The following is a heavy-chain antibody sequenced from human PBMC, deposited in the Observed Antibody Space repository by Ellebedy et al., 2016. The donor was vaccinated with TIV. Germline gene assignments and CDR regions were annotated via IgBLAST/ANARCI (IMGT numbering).Heavy chain of an antibody. D-gene: IGHD3-10*01. J-gene: IGHJ4*02. CDR3: ARGSAEGRAFDY. CDR1: GYTFTRYA. Sequence: AASVKVSCKTSGYTFTRYAIHWVRQAPGQRLEWMGWIKAANSKTKYSVKFQGRVTINGDTPASTAYMALSSLTSEDPAVYYCARGSAEGRAFDYWGQGTPVTVSS. V-gene: IGHV1-3*01. CDR2: IKAANSKT.